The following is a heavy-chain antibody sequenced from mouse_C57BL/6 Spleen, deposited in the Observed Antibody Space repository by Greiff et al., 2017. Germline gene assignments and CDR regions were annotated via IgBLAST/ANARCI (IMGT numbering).Heavy chain of an antibody. Sequence: EVKLQESGPGLVKPSQSLSLTCSVTGYSITSGYYWNWIRQFPGNKLEWMGYISYDGSNNYNPSLKNRISITRDTSKNQFFLKLNSVTTEDTATYYCARAGYDYGRFAYWGQGTLVTVSA. CDR3: ARAGYDYGRFAY. V-gene: IGHV3-6*01. J-gene: IGHJ3*01. D-gene: IGHD2-4*01. CDR2: ISYDGSN. CDR1: GYSITSGYY.